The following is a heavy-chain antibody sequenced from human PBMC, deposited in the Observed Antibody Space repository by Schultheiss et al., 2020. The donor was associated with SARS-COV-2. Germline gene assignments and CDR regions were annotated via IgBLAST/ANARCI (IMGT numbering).Heavy chain of an antibody. CDR2: IYYSGST. J-gene: IGHJ4*02. CDR3: ARGVVTMVRGLDY. Sequence: SETLSLTCTVSGGSISSSSYYWGWIRQPPGKGLEWIGSIYYSGSTYYNPSLKSRVTISVDTSKNQFSLKLSSVTAADTAVYYCARGVVTMVRGLDYWGQGTLVTVSS. V-gene: IGHV4-39*01. CDR1: GGSISSSSYY. D-gene: IGHD3-10*01.